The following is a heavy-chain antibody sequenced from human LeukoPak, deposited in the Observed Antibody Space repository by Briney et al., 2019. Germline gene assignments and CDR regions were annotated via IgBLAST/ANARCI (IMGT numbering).Heavy chain of an antibody. CDR2: INPKSGGT. V-gene: IGHV1-2*02. D-gene: IGHD4-17*01. CDR3: ASGVNDYGDFYFDY. Sequence: GASVTVSFKSSVYTFTLYYMHWVRQAPGQGLEWMGWINPKSGGTNYAQKFQGRVTMTRDTSITTAYLELSRLRSDDMAVYYCASGVNDYGDFYFDYWGQGTLVTVSS. CDR1: VYTFTLYY. J-gene: IGHJ4*02.